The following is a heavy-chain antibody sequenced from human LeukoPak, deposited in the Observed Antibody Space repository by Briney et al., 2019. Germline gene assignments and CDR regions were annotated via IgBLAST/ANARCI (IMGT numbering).Heavy chain of an antibody. J-gene: IGHJ4*02. CDR3: VRDGGGTTSYDC. V-gene: IGHV3-74*01. Sequence: QPGGSLRLSCAASGFTLSDYWMNWLRQAPGKGPVWVSHISPDGRNIAYADSVKGRFTISRDSAKNTLYLQMNSLRVGDTAVYYCVRDGGGTTSYDCWGKGTLVTVSS. D-gene: IGHD1-26*01. CDR2: ISPDGRNI. CDR1: GFTLSDYW.